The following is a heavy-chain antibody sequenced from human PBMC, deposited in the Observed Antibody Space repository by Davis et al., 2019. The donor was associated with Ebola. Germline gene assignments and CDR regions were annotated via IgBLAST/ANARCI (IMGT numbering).Heavy chain of an antibody. D-gene: IGHD3-22*01. Sequence: GGSLRLSCAASGFTFSGYSMHWVRQAPGKGLEWVAVISYDGSNKHYADSVKGRFTISRDNSKNTLYLQMNSLRAEDTAVYYCAAFYYDRSGYSSPWGMDIWGQGTTVTVSS. CDR3: AAFYYDRSGYSSPWGMDI. V-gene: IGHV3-30-3*01. CDR2: ISYDGSNK. J-gene: IGHJ6*02. CDR1: GFTFSGYS.